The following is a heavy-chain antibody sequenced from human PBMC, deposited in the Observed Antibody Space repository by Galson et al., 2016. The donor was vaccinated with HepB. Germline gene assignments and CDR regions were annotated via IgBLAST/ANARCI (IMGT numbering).Heavy chain of an antibody. V-gene: IGHV1-46*01. CDR3: ARTDRQIVVAHGFDY. J-gene: IGHJ4*02. Sequence: SVKVSCKASGYTFTSYYMHWVRQAPGQGLEWMGIINPSGGFTIYTKKFQGRVTMTRDTSTSTVDMELSSLTSEDTAVYYCARTDRQIVVAHGFDYWGQGTLVTVSS. D-gene: IGHD3-22*01. CDR1: GYTFTSYY. CDR2: INPSGGFT.